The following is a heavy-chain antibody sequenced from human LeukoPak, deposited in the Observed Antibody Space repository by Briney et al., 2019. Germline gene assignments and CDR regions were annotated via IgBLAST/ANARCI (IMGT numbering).Heavy chain of an antibody. Sequence: GESLKISCKGSGYGFTSYWIGWVRQTPGKGLEWMGIIYPGDSDTRYSPSFQGQVTISADKSISTAYLQWSSLKASDTAMYYCARAPDLDIVVVYDAFDIWGQGTMVTVSS. CDR2: IYPGDSDT. J-gene: IGHJ3*02. CDR3: ARAPDLDIVVVYDAFDI. V-gene: IGHV5-51*01. D-gene: IGHD2-2*01. CDR1: GYGFTSYW.